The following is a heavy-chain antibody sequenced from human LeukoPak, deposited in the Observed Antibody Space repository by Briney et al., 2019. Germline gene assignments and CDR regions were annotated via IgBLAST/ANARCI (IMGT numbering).Heavy chain of an antibody. V-gene: IGHV4-4*07. CDR1: GGSMSSYY. Sequence: MTSETLSLTCTVSGGSMSSYYWSWIRQPAGKGLEWIGRIYTSGSTNYNPSLKSRVTMSVDTSKNQFSLRLSSVTAADTAVYYCARDRHCSGGSCVYYYYGMDVWGQGTTVNVSS. CDR3: ARDRHCSGGSCVYYYYGMDV. CDR2: IYTSGST. J-gene: IGHJ6*02. D-gene: IGHD2-15*01.